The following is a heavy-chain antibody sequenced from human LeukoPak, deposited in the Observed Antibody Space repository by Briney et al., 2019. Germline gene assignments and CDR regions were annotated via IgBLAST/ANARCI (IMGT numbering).Heavy chain of an antibody. V-gene: IGHV1-2*02. CDR1: GYTFTGYS. CDR3: ARDSQYQLPPYNWFDP. D-gene: IGHD4-11*01. J-gene: IGHJ5*02. Sequence: GASVKVSCKASGYTFTGYSIHWLRQAPGQGLEWMGRINPNSGVTKYAQKFQGGVTMTRDTSTTTAYLGLTSLRSDDTAVYYCARDSQYQLPPYNWFDPWGQGTLVTVSS. CDR2: INPNSGVT.